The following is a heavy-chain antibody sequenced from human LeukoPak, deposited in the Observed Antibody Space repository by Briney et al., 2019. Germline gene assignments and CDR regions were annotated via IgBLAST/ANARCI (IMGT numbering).Heavy chain of an antibody. CDR3: ARGLRYFDWLYSMDV. V-gene: IGHV4-59*01. J-gene: IGHJ6*03. Sequence: PSETLSLTCTVSGGSISSYYWSWIRQPPGKGLEWIGYIYYSGSTNYNPSLKSRVTISVDTSKNQFSLKLSSVTAADTAVYYYARGLRYFDWLYSMDVWGKGTTVTISS. CDR1: GGSISSYY. D-gene: IGHD3-9*01. CDR2: IYYSGST.